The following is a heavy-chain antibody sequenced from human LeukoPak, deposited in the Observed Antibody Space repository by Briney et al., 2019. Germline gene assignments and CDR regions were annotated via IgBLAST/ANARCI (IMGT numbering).Heavy chain of an antibody. CDR2: IYYSGST. Sequence: SETLSLTCTVSGGSISSYYWSWIRQPPGKGPEWIGHIYYSGSTNYNPSLKSRVTISVDTSKNQFSLKLISVTAADTAVYYCARSSGYYYYYFDYWGQGTLVTVSS. D-gene: IGHD3-22*01. V-gene: IGHV4-59*01. CDR1: GGSISSYY. CDR3: ARSSGYYYYYFDY. J-gene: IGHJ4*02.